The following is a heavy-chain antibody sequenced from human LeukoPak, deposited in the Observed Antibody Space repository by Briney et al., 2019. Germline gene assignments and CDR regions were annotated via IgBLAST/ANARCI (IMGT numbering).Heavy chain of an antibody. D-gene: IGHD2-15*01. J-gene: IGHJ4*02. V-gene: IGHV4-39*07. CDR2: IYYSGST. CDR3: ARSNPSRDSDFDY. Sequence: SETLSLTCTVSGGSISSYYWSWIRQPPGKRLEWIGSIYYSGSTYYNPSLKSRVTISVDTSKNQFSLKLSSVTAADTAVYYCARSNPSRDSDFDYWGQGTLVTVSS. CDR1: GGSISSYY.